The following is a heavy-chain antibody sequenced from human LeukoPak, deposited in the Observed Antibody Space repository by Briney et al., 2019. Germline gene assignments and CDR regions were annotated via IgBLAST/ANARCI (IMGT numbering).Heavy chain of an antibody. J-gene: IGHJ4*02. CDR3: AKGKSGWFSGAGY. D-gene: IGHD6-19*01. CDR2: VNWNSDRK. CDR1: GFTSDDYA. Sequence: GRSLRLSCAASGFTSDDYAMHCVRQAPGKGLEWVSGVNWNSDRKGYAGSVKGRFTVSRDNARKYVFLQMNSLRVEDTAIYYCAKGKSGWFSGAGYWGQGTLVTVSS. V-gene: IGHV3-9*02.